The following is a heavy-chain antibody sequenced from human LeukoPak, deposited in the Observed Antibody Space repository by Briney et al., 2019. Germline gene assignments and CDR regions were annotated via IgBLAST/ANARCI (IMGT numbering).Heavy chain of an antibody. Sequence: PGGSLRLSCAASGFTFSGYWMHWVRQAPGKGLVWVSRINSDGSITAYADSVEGRFTISRDNAKSTLYLQMNSLRAEDTALYYCARSDDGLDYWGQGTLVTVSS. CDR3: ARSDDGLDY. V-gene: IGHV3-74*01. CDR2: INSDGSIT. D-gene: IGHD1-1*01. CDR1: GFTFSGYW. J-gene: IGHJ4*02.